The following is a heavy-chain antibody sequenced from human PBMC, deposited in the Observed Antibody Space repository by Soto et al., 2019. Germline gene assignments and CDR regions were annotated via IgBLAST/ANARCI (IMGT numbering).Heavy chain of an antibody. CDR1: CDSISSGNW. D-gene: IGHD3-3*01. Sequence: SETLSLTCAVSCDSISSGNWLSWVRQPPGKGLEWIGEIFHNGRTNYNPSLKSRVTMSVDKSKNQFSLSLNSVTAADTAVYYCARDPNFYSFDYWGRGTLVTVSS. J-gene: IGHJ4*02. CDR3: ARDPNFYSFDY. CDR2: IFHNGRT. V-gene: IGHV4-4*02.